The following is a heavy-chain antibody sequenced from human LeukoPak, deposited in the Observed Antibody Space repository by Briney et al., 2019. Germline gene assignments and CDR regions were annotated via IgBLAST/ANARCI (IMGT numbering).Heavy chain of an antibody. CDR2: ISYNSRSI. V-gene: IGHV3-9*01. CDR3: AKDMGFDWLLPNA. D-gene: IGHD3-9*01. CDR1: GFTFDDYA. Sequence: PGGSLRLSCAASGFTFDDYALHWVRQAPGKGLEWVSGISYNSRSIGYADSVKGRFTISRDNAKNSLFLQMNSLRPEDTALYYCAKDMGFDWLLPNAWGQGTLVTVSS. J-gene: IGHJ5*02.